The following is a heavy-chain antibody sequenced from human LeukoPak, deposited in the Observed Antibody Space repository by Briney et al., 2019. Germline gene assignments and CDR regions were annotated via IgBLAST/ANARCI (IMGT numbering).Heavy chain of an antibody. V-gene: IGHV1-69*04. CDR3: ARGLFGGFAAAPFDH. D-gene: IGHD2-2*01. Sequence: ASVKVSCKASGDTFDNYAVSWVREAPGLGLEWMGRIIPMLGKTNSAQKFQDRVTITADTSTGTAYMELTNLRSDDTAVYFCARGLFGGFAAAPFDHWGQGTLVTVS. CDR2: IIPMLGKT. J-gene: IGHJ4*02. CDR1: GDTFDNYA.